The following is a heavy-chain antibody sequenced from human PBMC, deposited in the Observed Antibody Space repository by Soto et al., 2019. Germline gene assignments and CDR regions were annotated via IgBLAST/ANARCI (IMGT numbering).Heavy chain of an antibody. V-gene: IGHV1-69*13. Sequence: ASVKVSCKASGYTFTSYAIHWVRQAPGQRLEWMGWITPISGTPKYAQKFQGRVTISADESTSTAYMDLSSLRFEDTAIYYCARIYCSGGICFPNWVDPWGQGTLVTVSS. CDR3: ARIYCSGGICFPNWVDP. CDR2: ITPISGTP. J-gene: IGHJ5*02. D-gene: IGHD2-8*02. CDR1: GYTFTSYA.